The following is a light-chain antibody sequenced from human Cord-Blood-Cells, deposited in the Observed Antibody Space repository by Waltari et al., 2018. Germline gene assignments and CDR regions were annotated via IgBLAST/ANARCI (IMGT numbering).Light chain of an antibody. CDR2: DVS. J-gene: IGLJ3*02. CDR1: SSDVGGYNF. CDR3: SSYTSSSTLV. Sequence: QSALTQPASVSGSPGQPITISCTGTSSDVGGYNFVSWSQRHPGKAPKLMIYDVSKRPSGVSNRFSGSKSGNTASLTISGLQAEDEADYYCSSYTSSSTLVFGGGTKLTVL. V-gene: IGLV2-14*01.